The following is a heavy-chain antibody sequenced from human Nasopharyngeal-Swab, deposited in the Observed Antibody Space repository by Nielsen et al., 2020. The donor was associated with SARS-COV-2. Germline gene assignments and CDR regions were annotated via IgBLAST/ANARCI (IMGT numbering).Heavy chain of an antibody. CDR2: ISGSGGST. CDR3: AKDMEEDWLLSPIDY. V-gene: IGHV3-23*01. J-gene: IGHJ4*02. Sequence: GESLKISCAASGFTFSSYAMSWVRQAPGKGLEWVSAISGSGGSTYYAESVKGRFTISRDNSKNTLYLQMNSLRAEYTAVYYCAKDMEEDWLLSPIDYWGQGTLVTVSS. CDR1: GFTFSSYA. D-gene: IGHD3/OR15-3a*01.